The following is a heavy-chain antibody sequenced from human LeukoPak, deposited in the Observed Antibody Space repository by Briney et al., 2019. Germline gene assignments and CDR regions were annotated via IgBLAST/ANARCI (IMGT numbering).Heavy chain of an antibody. J-gene: IGHJ4*01. CDR2: INNSGST. CDR1: GGSFSVYY. V-gene: IGHV4-34*01. CDR3: ATRHY. Sequence: SETLSLTCAVYGGSFSVYYWSWVRQPPGKGLEGVAEINNSGSTNYNPSLNIRVTISVDTSKNHFSLKLNSVTAADTAVYYCATRHYWGQGMIVPVSS.